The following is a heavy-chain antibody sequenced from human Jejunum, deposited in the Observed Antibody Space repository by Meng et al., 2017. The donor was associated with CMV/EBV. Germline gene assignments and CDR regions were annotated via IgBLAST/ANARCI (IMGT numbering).Heavy chain of an antibody. CDR1: GFPFSSYA. CDR3: VRGGYDFWSGYGGP. J-gene: IGHJ5*02. V-gene: IGHV3-23*01. Sequence: GFPFSSYAISWMRQAPGKGLEWVSGLSTSGETRNYADSVKGRFTISRDNAKSTAYLQMNGLRGDDTAVYFCVRGGYDFWSGYGGPWGQGTLVTVSS. CDR2: LSTSGETR. D-gene: IGHD3/OR15-3a*01.